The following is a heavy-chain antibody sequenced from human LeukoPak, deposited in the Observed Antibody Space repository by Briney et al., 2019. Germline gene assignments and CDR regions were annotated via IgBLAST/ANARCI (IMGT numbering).Heavy chain of an antibody. D-gene: IGHD2-2*01. V-gene: IGHV1-69*02. J-gene: IGHJ6*02. Sequence: SVKVSCKASEGTFSSYTISWVRQAPGQGLEWMGRIIPILGIANYAQKFQGRVTITADKSTSTAYVDLSSLRSEDTAVYYCARSIVVVPAATSGYYGMDVWGQGTTVTVSS. CDR2: IIPILGIA. CDR1: EGTFSSYT. CDR3: ARSIVVVPAATSGYYGMDV.